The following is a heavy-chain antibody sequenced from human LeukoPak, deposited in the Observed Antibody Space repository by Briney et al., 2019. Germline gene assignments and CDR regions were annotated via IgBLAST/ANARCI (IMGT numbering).Heavy chain of an antibody. Sequence: ASVKVSCKASGYTFTSYGISWVRQAPGQGLEWMGWISAYNGNTNYAQKLQGRVTMTTDTSTSTAYMELRSLRSDDTAVYYCARGSSLPTIFGVVTPFDYWGQGTLVTVSS. CDR1: GYTFTSYG. V-gene: IGHV1-18*01. J-gene: IGHJ4*02. CDR3: ARGSSLPTIFGVVTPFDY. CDR2: ISAYNGNT. D-gene: IGHD3-3*01.